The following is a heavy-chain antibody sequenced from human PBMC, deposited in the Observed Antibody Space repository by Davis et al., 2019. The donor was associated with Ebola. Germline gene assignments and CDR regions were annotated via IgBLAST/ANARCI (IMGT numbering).Heavy chain of an antibody. J-gene: IGHJ6*02. D-gene: IGHD6-13*01. Sequence: AASVKVSCKASGYTFTSYGIRWVRQAPGQGLEWMGWISAYNGNTNYAQKLQGRVTLTTDTSTSTAYMELRSLRSDDTAVYYCARDGSRQLGYYYGMDVWGQGTTVTVSS. CDR3: ARDGSRQLGYYYGMDV. CDR1: GYTFTSYG. V-gene: IGHV1-18*04. CDR2: ISAYNGNT.